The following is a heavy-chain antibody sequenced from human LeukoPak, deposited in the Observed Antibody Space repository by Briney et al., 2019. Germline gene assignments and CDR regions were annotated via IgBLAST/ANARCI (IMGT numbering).Heavy chain of an antibody. V-gene: IGHV4-34*01. Sequence: SETLSLTCAVYGGSFSGYYWSWLRQPPGKGLEWIGEINHSGSTNYNPSLKSRVTISVDTSKNQFSLKLSSVTAADTAVYYCARVQTRGGVVVPAARRWFDPWGQGTLVTVSS. CDR1: GGSFSGYY. CDR3: ARVQTRGGVVVPAARRWFDP. CDR2: INHSGST. D-gene: IGHD2-2*01. J-gene: IGHJ5*02.